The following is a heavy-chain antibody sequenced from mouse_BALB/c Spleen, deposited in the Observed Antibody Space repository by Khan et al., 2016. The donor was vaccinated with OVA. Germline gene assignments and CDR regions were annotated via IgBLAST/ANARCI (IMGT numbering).Heavy chain of an antibody. CDR3: ARRTTAYAMDY. D-gene: IGHD1-2*01. CDR1: GYTFTRKT. CDR2: INPSSGYT. J-gene: IGHJ4*01. Sequence: QRRPTRAETARPGASVKMSCKGSGYTFTRKTMHWVKQRPGQGLEWIGKINPSSGYTNYNQKFNDKATLTADKSFSTAYMQLSSLTSEDSAVYYCARRTTAYAMDYWGQGTSVTVSS. V-gene: IGHV1-4*01.